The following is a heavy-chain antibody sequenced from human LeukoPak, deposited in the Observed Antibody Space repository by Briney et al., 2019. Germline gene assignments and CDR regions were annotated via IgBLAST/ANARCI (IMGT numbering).Heavy chain of an antibody. D-gene: IGHD3-22*01. J-gene: IGHJ3*02. CDR3: ARGGWYYDSSGYYRRIGAFDI. CDR1: GYTFTSYA. CDR2: INTNTGNP. Sequence: ASVKVSCKASGYTFTSYAMNWVRQAPGQGLEWMGWINTNTGNPTYAQGFTGRFVFSLDTSVSTAYLQISSLKAEDTAVYYCARGGWYYDSSGYYRRIGAFDIWGQGTMVTVSS. V-gene: IGHV7-4-1*02.